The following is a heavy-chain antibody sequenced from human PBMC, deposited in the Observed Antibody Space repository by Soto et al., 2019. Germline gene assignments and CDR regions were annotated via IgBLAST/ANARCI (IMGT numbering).Heavy chain of an antibody. V-gene: IGHV4-34*01. CDR3: ALLLHPGTTGSYGFDP. CDR1: GGSFSGYY. CDR2: INHSGST. Sequence: SETLSLTCAVYGGSFSGYYWSWIRQPPGKGLEWIGEINHSGSTNYNPSLKSRVTISVDTSKNQFSLRLSSVTAADTAVYYCALLLHPGTTGSYGFDPWGQGTXVTVSS. D-gene: IGHD1-1*01. J-gene: IGHJ5*02.